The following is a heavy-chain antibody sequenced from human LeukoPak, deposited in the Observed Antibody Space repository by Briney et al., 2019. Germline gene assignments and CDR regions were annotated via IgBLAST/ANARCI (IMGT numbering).Heavy chain of an antibody. CDR2: IYYSGST. D-gene: IGHD6-19*01. CDR3: ARHVSGWYNF. V-gene: IGHV4-39*01. CDR1: GGSISSSGYY. Sequence: PSETLSLTCTVSGGSISSSGYYWAWIRQPPGKGLEWIASIYYSGSTYYNPSLRGRVTISADTSKNQFSLKVSSLTAADTAVYYCARHVSGWYNFWGQGTLLTVSS. J-gene: IGHJ4*02.